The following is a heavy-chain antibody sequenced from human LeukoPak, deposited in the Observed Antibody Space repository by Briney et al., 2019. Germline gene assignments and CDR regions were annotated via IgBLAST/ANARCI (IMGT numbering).Heavy chain of an antibody. J-gene: IGHJ4*02. D-gene: IGHD5-18*01. Sequence: SETLSLTCAVYGGSFSGYYWCWIRQPPGKGLEWIGEINHSGSTNYNPSLKSRVTISVDTSKNQFSLKLSSVTAADTAVYYCARGADTAMNQGVDYWGQGTLVTVSS. V-gene: IGHV4-34*01. CDR1: GGSFSGYY. CDR2: INHSGST. CDR3: ARGADTAMNQGVDY.